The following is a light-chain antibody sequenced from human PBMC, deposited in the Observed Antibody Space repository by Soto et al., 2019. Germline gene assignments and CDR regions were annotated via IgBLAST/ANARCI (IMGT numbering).Light chain of an antibody. V-gene: IGLV4-69*01. Sequence: QPVLTQSPSASASLGASVKLTCTLSSGPSSYAIAWHQQQPEKGPRYLMKLNSDGSHSQGDGIPDRFSGSSSGAERYLTVSSLQSEDEADYYCQTWGTGTSVVFGGGTKLTVL. CDR2: LNSDGSH. CDR3: QTWGTGTSVV. J-gene: IGLJ2*01. CDR1: SGPSSYA.